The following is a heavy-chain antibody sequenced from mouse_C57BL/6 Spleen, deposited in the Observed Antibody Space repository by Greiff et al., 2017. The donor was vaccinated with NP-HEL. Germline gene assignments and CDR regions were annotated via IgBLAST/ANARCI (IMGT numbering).Heavy chain of an antibody. J-gene: IGHJ1*03. D-gene: IGHD1-1*01. CDR1: GYSFTGYY. CDR2: INPSTGGT. V-gene: IGHV1-43*01. CDR3: ARWAYYGSRNWYFDV. Sequence: EVQLQQSGPELVKPGASVKISCKASGYSFTGYYMHWVKQSSEKSLEWIGEINPSTGGTSYNQKFKGKATLTVDKSSSTAYMQLKSLTSEDSAVYYCARWAYYGSRNWYFDVWGTGTTVTVSS.